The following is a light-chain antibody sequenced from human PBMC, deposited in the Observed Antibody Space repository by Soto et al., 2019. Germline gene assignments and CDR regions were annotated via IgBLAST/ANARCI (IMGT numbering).Light chain of an antibody. CDR1: QGSSNY. J-gene: IGKJ1*01. Sequence: DIQMTQSPSSQSASVGDRVTITCRASQGSSNYLAWYQQKPGKVPKLLIYVASTLQSGVPSRFSGSGSGTHFTLTISSLQPEDAATYYCQKYNSAPWTFGQGTKVEIK. CDR2: VAS. V-gene: IGKV1-27*01. CDR3: QKYNSAPWT.